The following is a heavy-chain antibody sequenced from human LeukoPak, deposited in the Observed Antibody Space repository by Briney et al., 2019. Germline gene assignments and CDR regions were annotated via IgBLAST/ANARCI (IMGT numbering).Heavy chain of an antibody. CDR3: ARDLKYYYDSSGYPVFYYYYYMDV. CDR2: INPNSGGT. D-gene: IGHD3-22*01. Sequence: ASVKVSCKASGYTFTGYYMHWVRQAPGQGLEWMGWINPNSGGTNYAQKFQGRVTMTRDTSISTAYMELSRLRSDDTAVYYCARDLKYYYDSSGYPVFYYYYYMDVWGKGTTVTVSS. J-gene: IGHJ6*03. V-gene: IGHV1-2*02. CDR1: GYTFTGYY.